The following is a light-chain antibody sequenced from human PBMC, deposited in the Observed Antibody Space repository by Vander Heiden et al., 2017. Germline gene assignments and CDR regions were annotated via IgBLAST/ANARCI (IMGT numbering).Light chain of an antibody. Sequence: DIQMTQSPSSLSASVGDRVTITCRASQPFSTYVNWYQQKPGKAPKRLIYATSSLQSGVPSRFTGSGSGTDFALTISSLQPEDFAAYYCEQTYTIPYNFGQGTKLEMK. V-gene: IGKV1-39*01. J-gene: IGKJ2*01. CDR3: EQTYTIPYN. CDR1: QPFSTY. CDR2: ATS.